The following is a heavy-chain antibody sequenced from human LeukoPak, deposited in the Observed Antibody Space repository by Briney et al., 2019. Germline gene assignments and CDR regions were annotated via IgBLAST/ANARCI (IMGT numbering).Heavy chain of an antibody. CDR2: IYPGDSDT. J-gene: IGHJ4*02. CDR3: ARSYSGSYRAYYFDY. Sequence: GESLKISFKGSGYSFTSYWIVWVRQMPGKGLEWMGIIYPGDSDTRYSPSFQGQVTISADKSISTAYLQWSSLKASDTAMYYCARSYSGSYRAYYFDYWGQGTLVTVSS. CDR1: GYSFTSYW. V-gene: IGHV5-51*01. D-gene: IGHD1-26*01.